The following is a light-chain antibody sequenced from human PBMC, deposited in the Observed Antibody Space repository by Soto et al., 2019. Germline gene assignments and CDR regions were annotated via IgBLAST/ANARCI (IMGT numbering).Light chain of an antibody. V-gene: IGKV3-11*01. CDR1: QSVSNY. CDR3: QQRSNWPLT. Sequence: EIVLTQSPATLSLSPGEGATLSCRASQSVSNYLVWYQQRPGQAPRLLIYDASNRAPGIPARFSGNGSGTDFTLTITSLEPEDFAVYYCQQRSNWPLTFGGGTKVDIK. CDR2: DAS. J-gene: IGKJ4*01.